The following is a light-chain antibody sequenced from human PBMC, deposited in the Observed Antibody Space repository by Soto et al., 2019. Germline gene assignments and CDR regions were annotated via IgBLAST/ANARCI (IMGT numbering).Light chain of an antibody. CDR3: ASWDDMLSGPV. CDR2: RTD. CDR1: RSNIGSNT. J-gene: IGLJ2*01. Sequence: QSALTQPPSASGAPGKRVTISCSGSRSNIGSNTVHWYQQFPGTAPKLLVYRTDHRPSGVPDRFSGSKSGTSASLAISGLQSEDESYYYCASWDDMLSGPVLGGGTKVTVL. V-gene: IGLV1-44*01.